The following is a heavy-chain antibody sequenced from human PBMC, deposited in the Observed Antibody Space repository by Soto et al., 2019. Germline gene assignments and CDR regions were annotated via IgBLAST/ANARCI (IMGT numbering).Heavy chain of an antibody. CDR3: AGVPLWFGELGWFDP. J-gene: IGHJ5*02. V-gene: IGHV1-2*02. CDR2: INPKSGGT. CDR1: ENIFTGYY. Sequence: ASVKVSCKASENIFTGYYIHWIRQAPGQGLEWMGWINPKSGGTSYAQNFQGRVTMTRDTSISTAYMELSRARSDDTAVYYCAGVPLWFGELGWFDPWGQGILVTVSS. D-gene: IGHD3-10*01.